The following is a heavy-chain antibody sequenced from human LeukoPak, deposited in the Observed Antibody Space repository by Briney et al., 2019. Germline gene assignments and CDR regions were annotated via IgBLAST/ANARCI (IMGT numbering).Heavy chain of an antibody. Sequence: VASVKVSCKASGDRISSYGITWVRQAPGQGLEWMGWISDYDGNTNYAQNVQGRVTMTTDTSTGTAYMELRSLRSDDTAVYYCARSRVRGPPNTNAFNIWGQGTMVTVSS. D-gene: IGHD3-10*01. CDR2: ISDYDGNT. V-gene: IGHV1-18*01. CDR1: GDRISSYG. CDR3: ARSRVRGPPNTNAFNI. J-gene: IGHJ3*02.